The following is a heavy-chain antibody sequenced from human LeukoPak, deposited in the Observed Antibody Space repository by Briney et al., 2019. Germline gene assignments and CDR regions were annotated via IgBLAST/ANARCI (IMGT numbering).Heavy chain of an antibody. D-gene: IGHD1-20*01. Sequence: PSGTLSLTCTVSGGSIRSYSHHWGWIRQSPGEGLEWIGSVYFAGDTYYNPSLKSRVVVSIDTSKSQFSLKLRSVTAADTGVYYCARLNWNDLGTSGPGTLVTVSS. CDR1: GGSIRSYSHH. J-gene: IGHJ5*02. CDR3: ARLNWNDLGT. CDR2: VYFAGDT. V-gene: IGHV4-39*01.